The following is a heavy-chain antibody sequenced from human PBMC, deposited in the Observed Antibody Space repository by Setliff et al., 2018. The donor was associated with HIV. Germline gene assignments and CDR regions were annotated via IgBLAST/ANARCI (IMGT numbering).Heavy chain of an antibody. J-gene: IGHJ6*02. Sequence: GGSLRLSCAASELTFSNYAMTWVRQAPGKGLEWISYISSSDNTMYYADSVKGRFTISRDNAKNSMDLQMNSLRAEDTAIYYCARKLRPGHGVDVWGQGTTVTVSS. D-gene: IGHD3-10*01. CDR1: ELTFSNYA. CDR3: ARKLRPGHGVDV. V-gene: IGHV3-48*03. CDR2: ISSSDNTM.